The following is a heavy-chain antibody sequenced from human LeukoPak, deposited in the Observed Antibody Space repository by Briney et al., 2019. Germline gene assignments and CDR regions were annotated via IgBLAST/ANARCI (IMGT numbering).Heavy chain of an antibody. J-gene: IGHJ4*02. Sequence: QAGRSLRLSCAASGFTFSSYAMHWVRPAPGKGLEWVAVISYDGSNKYYADPVKGRFTISRDNSKNTLYLQMNSLRAEDTAVYYCARDGRATINYYDSSGLGIDYWGQGTLVTVSS. CDR1: GFTFSSYA. CDR3: ARDGRATINYYDSSGLGIDY. CDR2: ISYDGSNK. V-gene: IGHV3-30*04. D-gene: IGHD3-22*01.